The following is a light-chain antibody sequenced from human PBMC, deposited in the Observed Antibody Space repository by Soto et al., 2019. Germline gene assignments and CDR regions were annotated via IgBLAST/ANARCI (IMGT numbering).Light chain of an antibody. CDR1: QSVASNH. V-gene: IGKV3-20*01. CDR2: DAS. J-gene: IGKJ3*01. Sequence: EVVLTQSPGTLSLSAGERATLSCRASQSVASNHLAWYQQRPGQAPRLLIYDASTRAAGIPDRFSGSGSGTDFTLTISRLDPEDFGVFFCHHYGRSPIFTFGPGTTVDMK. CDR3: HHYGRSPIFT.